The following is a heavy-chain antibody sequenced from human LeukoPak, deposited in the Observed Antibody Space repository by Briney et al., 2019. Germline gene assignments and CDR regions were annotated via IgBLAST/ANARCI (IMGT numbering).Heavy chain of an antibody. Sequence: GGSLRLSCAASGFTFISYSMNWVRQAPGKGLEWVSYISSSGSTIYYADSVKGRFTISRDNAKNSLYLQMNSLRAEDTAVYYCAELGITMIGGVWGKGTTVTISS. J-gene: IGHJ6*04. CDR3: AELGITMIGGV. V-gene: IGHV3-48*04. CDR1: GFTFISYS. D-gene: IGHD3-10*02. CDR2: ISSSGSTI.